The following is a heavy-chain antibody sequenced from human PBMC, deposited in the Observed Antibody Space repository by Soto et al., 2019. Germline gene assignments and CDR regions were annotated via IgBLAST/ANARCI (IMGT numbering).Heavy chain of an antibody. CDR2: INDGNGNT. CDR1: GYTFTSYA. Sequence: QVQLVQSGAEVKKPGASVKVSCKASGYTFTSYAMHWVRQAPGQRLEWMGWINDGNGNTKYSQKFPGRVTITRDTSASTAYMELSSLRSEDTAVYYCARGDLTPFDYWGQGTLVTVSS. D-gene: IGHD7-27*01. CDR3: ARGDLTPFDY. J-gene: IGHJ4*02. V-gene: IGHV1-3*01.